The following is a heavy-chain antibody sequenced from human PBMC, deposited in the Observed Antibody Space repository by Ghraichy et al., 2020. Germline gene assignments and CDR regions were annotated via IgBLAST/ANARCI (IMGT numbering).Heavy chain of an antibody. J-gene: IGHJ4*02. V-gene: IGHV3-23*01. CDR1: EFTFGRYT. CDR2: ISRNGDKT. Sequence: GALRLSCEGSEFTFGRYTMSWVRQAPGKELEWVSGISRNGDKTYYADSVKGRFTISRDKSKNTLFLQMTSLRADDTAVYYCAKGDLGYGDLDYWGQGTLVTVSS. D-gene: IGHD4-17*01. CDR3: AKGDLGYGDLDY.